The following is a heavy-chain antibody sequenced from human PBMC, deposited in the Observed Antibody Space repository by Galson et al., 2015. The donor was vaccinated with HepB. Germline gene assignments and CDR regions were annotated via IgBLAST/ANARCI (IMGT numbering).Heavy chain of an antibody. D-gene: IGHD3-10*01. CDR3: ARDDGSGSYTIDY. J-gene: IGHJ4*02. Sequence: SLRLSCAASGFTFSSYSMNWVRQAPGKGLEWVSSISSSSSHIYYADSVKGRFTMSRDNAKNSLYLQMNSLRAEDTAVYYCARDDGSGSYTIDYWGQGTLVTVSS. CDR1: GFTFSSYS. CDR2: ISSSSSHI. V-gene: IGHV3-21*01.